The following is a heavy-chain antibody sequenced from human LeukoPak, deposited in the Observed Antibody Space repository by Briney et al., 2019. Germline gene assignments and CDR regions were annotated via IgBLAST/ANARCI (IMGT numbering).Heavy chain of an antibody. D-gene: IGHD6-13*01. CDR2: VYPSGRT. CDR3: ASGGRISAANWFDP. Sequence: SETLSLTCTVSGGSISTYYWSWIRQPAGKGLEWIGRVYPSGRTSYNPSLENRVTMSVDTSKKQFSLKLRSVTAADTAVYYCASGGRISAANWFDPWGQGTLVTVSS. CDR1: GGSISTYY. V-gene: IGHV4-4*07. J-gene: IGHJ5*02.